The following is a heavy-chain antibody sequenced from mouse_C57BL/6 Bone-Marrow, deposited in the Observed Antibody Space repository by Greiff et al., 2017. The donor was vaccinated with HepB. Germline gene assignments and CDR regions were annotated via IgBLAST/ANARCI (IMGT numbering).Heavy chain of an antibody. CDR1: GYTFTSYW. D-gene: IGHD1-1*01. V-gene: IGHV1-64*01. Sequence: VQLQQPGAELVKPGASVKLSCKASGYTFTSYWMHWVKQRPGQGLEWIGMIHPNSGSTNYNEKFKSKAKLTVDKSSRTAYMQLSSLTSEDSAVYYCAREGDYYGSSPFAYWGQGTLVTVSA. J-gene: IGHJ3*01. CDR3: AREGDYYGSSPFAY. CDR2: IHPNSGST.